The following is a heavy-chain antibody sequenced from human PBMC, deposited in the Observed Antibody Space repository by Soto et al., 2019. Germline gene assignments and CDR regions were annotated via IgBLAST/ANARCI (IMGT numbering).Heavy chain of an antibody. CDR2: IYYSGST. D-gene: IGHD6-6*01. CDR3: AREVRYSSSSRDYYYSGMDV. J-gene: IGHJ6*02. CDR1: GGSISSYY. V-gene: IGHV4-59*01. Sequence: SECLSLASTVAGGSISSYYGSWVRQPPGKGLEWIGYIYYSGSTNYNPSLKSRVTISVDTSKNQFSLKLSSVTAADTAVYYCAREVRYSSSSRDYYYSGMDVWGQGTTVTVSS.